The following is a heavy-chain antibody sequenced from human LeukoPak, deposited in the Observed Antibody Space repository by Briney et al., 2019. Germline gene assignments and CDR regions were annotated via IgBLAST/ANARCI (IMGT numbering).Heavy chain of an antibody. V-gene: IGHV3-15*07. CDR2: IKSKTDGGTT. D-gene: IGHD3-22*01. CDR1: GFTFSNAW. CDR3: TTDPSGSSGYYYYFDY. J-gene: IGHJ4*02. Sequence: GGSLRLSCAASGFTFSNAWMNWVRQAPGKGLEWVGRIKSKTDGGTTDYAAPVKGRFTISRDDSKSTLYLQMNSLKTEDTAVYYCTTDPSGSSGYYYYFDYWGQGTLVTVSS.